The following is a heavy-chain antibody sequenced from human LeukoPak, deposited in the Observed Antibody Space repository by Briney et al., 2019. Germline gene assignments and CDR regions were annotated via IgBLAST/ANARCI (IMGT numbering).Heavy chain of an antibody. CDR1: GYSFTSYW. Sequence: GESLKISCKGSGYSFTSYWIGWVRQMPGKGLEWMGFIYPGDSDTRYSPSFQGQVTISADKSISTAYLQWSSLEASDTAMYYCAQSYSSSWYYFDYWGQGTLVTVSS. D-gene: IGHD6-13*01. CDR2: IYPGDSDT. CDR3: AQSYSSSWYYFDY. J-gene: IGHJ4*02. V-gene: IGHV5-51*01.